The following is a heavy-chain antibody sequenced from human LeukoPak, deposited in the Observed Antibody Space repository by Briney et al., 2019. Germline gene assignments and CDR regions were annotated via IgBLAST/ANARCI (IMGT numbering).Heavy chain of an antibody. Sequence: ASVKVSCKASGYTFSSDGISWVRQAPGQGLEWMGWISSYNGNTKYAEKLQGRVTMTTDTSTSTAYMELRSLRSDDTAVYYCARDSGTTGEVKFDPWGQGTLVTVSS. CDR2: ISSYNGNT. J-gene: IGHJ5*02. CDR1: GYTFSSDG. V-gene: IGHV1-18*01. CDR3: ARDSGTTGEVKFDP. D-gene: IGHD3-10*01.